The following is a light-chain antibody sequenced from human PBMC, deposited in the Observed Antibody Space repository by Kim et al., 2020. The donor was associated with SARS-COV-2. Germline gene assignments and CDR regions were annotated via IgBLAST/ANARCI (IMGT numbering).Light chain of an antibody. CDR2: STD. V-gene: IGLV1-44*01. Sequence: QTVSISCSGVTSNMGRQTVEWYQQLPGTAPKLLIYSTDQRPSGVPDRFSGSKSGTSASLRISGLRSEDEAHYYCAAWDHSLGGYVVFGGGTQLTVL. J-gene: IGLJ2*01. CDR3: AAWDHSLGGYVV. CDR1: TSNMGRQT.